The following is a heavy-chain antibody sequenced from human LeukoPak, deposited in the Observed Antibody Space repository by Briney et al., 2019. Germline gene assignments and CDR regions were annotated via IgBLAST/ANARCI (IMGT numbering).Heavy chain of an antibody. J-gene: IGHJ4*02. CDR2: ISGSGGST. CDR1: GFTFSSYA. CDR3: AKDQGSSYSGSYLLFDY. D-gene: IGHD1-26*01. Sequence: PGGSLRLACAASGFTFSSYAMSWVRQAPGKGLEWVSAISGSGGSTYYADSVKGRFTISRDNSKNTLYLQMNSLRAADTAVYYCAKDQGSSYSGSYLLFDYWGQGALVTVSS. V-gene: IGHV3-23*01.